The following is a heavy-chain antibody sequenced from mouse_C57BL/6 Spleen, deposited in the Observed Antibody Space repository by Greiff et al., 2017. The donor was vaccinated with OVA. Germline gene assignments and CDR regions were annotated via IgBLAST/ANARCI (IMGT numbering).Heavy chain of an antibody. D-gene: IGHD1-1*01. CDR1: GYTFTSYW. V-gene: IGHV1-72*01. CDR2: IDPISGGT. Sequence: QVQLQQPGAELVKPGASVKLSCKASGYTFTSYWMHWVKQRPGRGLEWIGRIDPISGGTKYNEKFKSTATLTVDKPSSTAYMQLSSLTSEDAAVYYCARNSYYGCCYDYAIDYWGQGTTVTVSS. CDR3: ARNSYYGCCYDYAIDY. J-gene: IGHJ4*01.